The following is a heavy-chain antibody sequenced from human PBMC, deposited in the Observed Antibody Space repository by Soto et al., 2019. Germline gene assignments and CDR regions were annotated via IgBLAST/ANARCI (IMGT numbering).Heavy chain of an antibody. CDR2: ISGSGGST. J-gene: IGHJ4*02. Sequence: EVQLLESGGGLVQPGGSLRLSCAASGFTFSSYAMSWVRQAPGKGLEWVSAISGSGGSTYYADSVKGRFTISRDNSKITLYLQMNSLRAEDTAVYYCAKDSASQKIWLLFDYWGQGTLVTVSS. CDR3: AKDSASQKIWLLFDY. CDR1: GFTFSSYA. V-gene: IGHV3-23*01. D-gene: IGHD5-18*01.